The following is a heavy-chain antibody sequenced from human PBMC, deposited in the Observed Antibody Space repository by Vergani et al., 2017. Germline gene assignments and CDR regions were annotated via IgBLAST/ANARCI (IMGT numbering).Heavy chain of an antibody. Sequence: QVQLQESGPGLVKPSQTLSLTCTVSGGSISSGGYYWSWIRQHPGKGLEWIRYIYYSGSNYYTPSLKSRVTIAVDTSKNQFSLKLSSVTAADTAVYYCAREAGGSSDFDYWGQGTLVTVSS. CDR3: AREAGGSSDFDY. J-gene: IGHJ4*02. D-gene: IGHD2-15*01. CDR2: IYYSGSN. CDR1: GGSISSGGYY. V-gene: IGHV4-31*03.